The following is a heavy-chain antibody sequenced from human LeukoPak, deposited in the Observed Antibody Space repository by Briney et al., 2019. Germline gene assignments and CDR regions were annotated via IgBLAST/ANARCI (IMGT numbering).Heavy chain of an antibody. CDR3: ARDRSDYILGYFDY. CDR1: GGSISSGGYY. J-gene: IGHJ4*02. CDR2: IYHSGST. V-gene: IGHV4-30-2*01. Sequence: SETLSLTCTVSGGSISSGGYYWSWIRQPPGKGLEWIGYIYHSGSTYYNASLKSRVTISVDTSKNQFSLKLSSVTAADTAVYYCARDRSDYILGYFDYWGQGTLVTVSS. D-gene: IGHD4-11*01.